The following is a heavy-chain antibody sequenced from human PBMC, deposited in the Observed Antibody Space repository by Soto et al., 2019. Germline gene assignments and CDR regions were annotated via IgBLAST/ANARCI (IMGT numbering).Heavy chain of an antibody. D-gene: IGHD2-21*02. Sequence: ASVKVSCKASGYTFTSYYMHWVRQAPGQGLEWMGIINPSGGSTSYAQKFQGRVTMTTDTSTSTAYMELSSLRSEDTAVYYCARSIVVVTALDYWGQGTMVTVSS. J-gene: IGHJ4*03. CDR2: INPSGGST. V-gene: IGHV1-46*01. CDR1: GYTFTSYY. CDR3: ARSIVVVTALDY.